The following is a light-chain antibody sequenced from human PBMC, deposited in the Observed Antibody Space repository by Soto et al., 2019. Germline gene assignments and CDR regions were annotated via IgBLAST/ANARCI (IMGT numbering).Light chain of an antibody. CDR1: QSVSSSF. V-gene: IGKV3-20*01. J-gene: IGKJ1*01. Sequence: DIVLTQSPASLSLPPGERATLSCRASQSVSSSFLAWYQQKPGQAPRLLIYGASRRATGIAGRFTGSGSGTDFTLTISRLEPEDFAVYYCQQYDSSLTFGLGTKVEIK. CDR3: QQYDSSLT. CDR2: GAS.